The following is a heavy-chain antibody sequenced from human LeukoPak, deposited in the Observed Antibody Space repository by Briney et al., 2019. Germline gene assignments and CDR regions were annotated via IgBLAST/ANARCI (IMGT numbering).Heavy chain of an antibody. Sequence: PGRSLRLSCAASGFTFDDYAMHWVRQAPGKGLEWVSGISWNSGSIGYADSVKGRFTISRDNAKNALYLQMNSLRPEDTALYYCAKDIGDILYYFDYWGQGTLVTVSS. CDR2: ISWNSGSI. CDR3: AKDIGDILYYFDY. CDR1: GFTFDDYA. J-gene: IGHJ4*02. V-gene: IGHV3-9*01. D-gene: IGHD2-15*01.